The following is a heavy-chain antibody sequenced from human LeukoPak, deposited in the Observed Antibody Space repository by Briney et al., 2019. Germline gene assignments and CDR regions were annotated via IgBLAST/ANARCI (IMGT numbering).Heavy chain of an antibody. D-gene: IGHD3-10*01. V-gene: IGHV3-23*01. CDR3: AKGSF. CDR2: ISESGGST. Sequence: GGSLRLSCVVSGFTFSTSAMSWVRQAPGKGLEWVSGISESGGSTYYADSVKGRFTSSRDNSKNTLYLQMNNLRAEDTAAYYCAKGSFWGQGTLVTVSS. J-gene: IGHJ4*02. CDR1: GFTFSTSA.